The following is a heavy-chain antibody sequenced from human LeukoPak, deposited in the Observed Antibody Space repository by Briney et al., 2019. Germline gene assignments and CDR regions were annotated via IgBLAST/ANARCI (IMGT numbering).Heavy chain of an antibody. J-gene: IGHJ4*02. V-gene: IGHV3-23*01. Sequence: GGSLRLSCAASGFTFSSYAMSWVRQAPGKGLDWVSSINGGGGSTYYVDSVKGRFTISRDNSKNTLYLQMNSLRAEDTAVYYSAKIGANVGFWGQGTLVTVSS. CDR2: INGGGGST. D-gene: IGHD4/OR15-4a*01. CDR1: GFTFSSYA. CDR3: AKIGANVGF.